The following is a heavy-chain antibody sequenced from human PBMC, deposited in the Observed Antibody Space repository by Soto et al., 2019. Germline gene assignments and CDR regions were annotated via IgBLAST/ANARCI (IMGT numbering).Heavy chain of an antibody. CDR3: AREGTIGYCSGGSCSRSYYFDY. Sequence: QVQLQESGPGLVKPSGTLSLTCAVSGGSISSSNWWSWVRQPPGKGLECIGEIYHSGSTNYNPSLKSRVTISVDKSKNQFSLKLSSVTAADTAMYYCAREGTIGYCSGGSCSRSYYFDYWGQGTLVTVSS. D-gene: IGHD2-15*01. J-gene: IGHJ4*02. CDR1: GGSISSSNW. CDR2: IYHSGST. V-gene: IGHV4-4*02.